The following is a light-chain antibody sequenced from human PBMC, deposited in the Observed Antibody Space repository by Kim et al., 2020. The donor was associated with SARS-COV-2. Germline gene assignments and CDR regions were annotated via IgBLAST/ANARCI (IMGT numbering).Light chain of an antibody. CDR2: HVS. CDR3: SSYTYSSTV. V-gene: IGLV2-14*04. J-gene: IGLJ2*01. CDR1: SRDVGGYNY. Sequence: PVKSIPLPRTGPSRDVGGYNYVSLDKPHPGKVPKHMIYHVSKRPQGVSNRFSGSKSGNTASLTISGLQAEDEADYYCSSYTYSSTVFGGGTQLTVL.